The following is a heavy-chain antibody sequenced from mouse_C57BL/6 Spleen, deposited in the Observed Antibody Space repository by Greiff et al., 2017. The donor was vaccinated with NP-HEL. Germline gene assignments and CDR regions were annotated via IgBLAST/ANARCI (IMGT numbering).Heavy chain of an antibody. J-gene: IGHJ4*01. D-gene: IGHD1-1*01. Sequence: QVQLQQPGAELVKPGASVKMSCKASGYTFTSYWITWVKQRPGQGLEWIGDIYPGSGSTNYNEKFKSKATLTVDTSSSTAYMQLSSLTSEDSAVYYCAREIPYYYGSSSHAMDYWGQGTSVTVSS. CDR2: IYPGSGST. CDR3: AREIPYYYGSSSHAMDY. V-gene: IGHV1-55*01. CDR1: GYTFTSYW.